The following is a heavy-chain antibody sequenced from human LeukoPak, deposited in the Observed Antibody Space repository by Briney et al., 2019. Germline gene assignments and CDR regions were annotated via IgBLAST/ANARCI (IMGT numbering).Heavy chain of an antibody. CDR2: ISNDGGGT. D-gene: IGHD3-22*01. CDR1: GFIFNNYG. J-gene: IGHJ5*02. V-gene: IGHV3-23*01. Sequence: GGSLRLSCSASGFIFNNYGLMWDRQAPGKGLEWVSAISNDGGGTTYADFVKGRFTISRDNSKNTLSLQMNSLRPEDTALYYCAKGNSGYFADLWGQGTVVTVSS. CDR3: AKGNSGYFADL.